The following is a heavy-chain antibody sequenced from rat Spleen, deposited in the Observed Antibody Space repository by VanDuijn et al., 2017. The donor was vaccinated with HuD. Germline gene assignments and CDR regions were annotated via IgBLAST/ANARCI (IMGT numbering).Heavy chain of an antibody. J-gene: IGHJ4*01. CDR3: ARDPYYSGMDA. CDR2: MWSGGDT. D-gene: IGHD1-1*01. V-gene: IGHV2-32*01. CDR1: GFSLTSYH. Sequence: QVQLKESGPGLVQPSQTLSLTCTVSGFSLTSYHVHWVRQPPGKGLEWMGVMWSGGDTSYNSTLKSRMGISRDTSKSKVFLKLNSLLTGDTATYYCARDPYYSGMDAWGQGASVTVSS.